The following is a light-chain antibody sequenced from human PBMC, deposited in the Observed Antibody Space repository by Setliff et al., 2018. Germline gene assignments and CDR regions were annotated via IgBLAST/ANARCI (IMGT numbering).Light chain of an antibody. V-gene: IGLV2-14*03. CDR1: SNDIGYYNF. CDR3: NSYTGTTTPYV. J-gene: IGLJ1*01. CDR2: EVT. Sequence: QSALTQPASVSGSPGQSITISCTGTSNDIGYYNFVSWYQQYPGKHPKLLIYEVTNRPSGVSNRFSGSKSGNTASLTISGLQAGDEADYYCNSYTGTTTPYVFGTGTKVTVL.